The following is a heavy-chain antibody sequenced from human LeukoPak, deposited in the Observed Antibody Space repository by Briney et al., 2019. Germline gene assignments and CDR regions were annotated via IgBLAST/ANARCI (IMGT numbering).Heavy chain of an antibody. CDR2: IYYSGST. CDR3: ARVTGYMIEDYFDY. CDR1: GGSISSYY. J-gene: IGHJ4*02. Sequence: SETLSLTCTVSGGSISSYYWSWIRQPPGKGLEWIGYIYYSGSTNYNPSLKSRVTISADTSKNQFSLRLRSVTAADTAVYYCARVTGYMIEDYFDYWGQGTLVTVSS. V-gene: IGHV4-59*01. D-gene: IGHD3-22*01.